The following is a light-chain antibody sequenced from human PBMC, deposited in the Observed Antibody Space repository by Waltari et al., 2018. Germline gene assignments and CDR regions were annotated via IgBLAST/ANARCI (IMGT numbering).Light chain of an antibody. CDR1: QSVISN. CDR2: DAS. J-gene: IGKJ1*01. Sequence: EIVMTQPPDTLSVSPGECASLSCRASQSVISNLAWYQHQPGQAPRLLLYDASARATGIPARFSGSGSGTEFTLTITILQSEDFAIYYCQQYNDWPRTFGQGTKVEIK. V-gene: IGKV3-15*01. CDR3: QQYNDWPRT.